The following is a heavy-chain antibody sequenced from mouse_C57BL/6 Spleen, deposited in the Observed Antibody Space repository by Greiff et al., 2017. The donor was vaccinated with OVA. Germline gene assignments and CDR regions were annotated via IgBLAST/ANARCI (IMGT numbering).Heavy chain of an antibody. D-gene: IGHD4-1*01. CDR1: GYAFSSSW. Sequence: VKLMESGPELVKPGASVKISCKASGYAFSSSWMNWVKQRPGKGLEWIGRIYPGDGDTNYNGKFKGKATLTADKSSSTAYMQLSSLTSEDSAVYFCASDNWDGGFAYWGQGTLVTVSA. J-gene: IGHJ3*01. CDR2: IYPGDGDT. V-gene: IGHV1-82*01. CDR3: ASDNWDGGFAY.